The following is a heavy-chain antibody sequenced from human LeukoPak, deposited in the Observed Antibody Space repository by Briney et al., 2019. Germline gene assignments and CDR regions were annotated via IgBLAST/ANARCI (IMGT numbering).Heavy chain of an antibody. D-gene: IGHD6-19*01. CDR3: ARSRGSGWYASDY. V-gene: IGHV1-2*02. Sequence: ASVKVSCKASGYTFTGYYMHWGRQAPGQGLEWMGWINPNSGGTNYAQKFQGRVTMTRDTSISTAYMELSRLRSDDTAVYYCARSRGSGWYASDYWGQGTLVTVSS. J-gene: IGHJ4*02. CDR2: INPNSGGT. CDR1: GYTFTGYY.